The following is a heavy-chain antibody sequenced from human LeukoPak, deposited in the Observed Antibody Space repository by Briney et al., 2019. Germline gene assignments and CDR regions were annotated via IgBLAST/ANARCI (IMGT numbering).Heavy chain of an antibody. D-gene: IGHD3-22*01. Sequence: ASVKVSCKASGYTFTSYYMHWVRQAPGQGLEWMGIINPSGGSTSYAQKFQGRVTMTRDTSTSTAYMELSSLRSEDTAVYYCARDADYYDSSGSLGYWGQGTLVTVSS. J-gene: IGHJ4*02. CDR2: INPSGGST. CDR1: GYTFTSYY. CDR3: ARDADYYDSSGSLGY. V-gene: IGHV1-46*01.